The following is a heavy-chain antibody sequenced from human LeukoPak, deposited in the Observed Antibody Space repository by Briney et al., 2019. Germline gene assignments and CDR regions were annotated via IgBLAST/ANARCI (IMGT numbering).Heavy chain of an antibody. V-gene: IGHV1-18*01. D-gene: IGHD3-10*01. J-gene: IGHJ4*02. Sequence: ASVKVSFKASGYTFTSYGISWVRQAPGQGLEWMGWISAYNGNTNYAQKLQGRVTMTTDTSTSTAYMELRSLRSDDTAVYYCARYHVGAYGSGSYGSSAVDYWGQGTLVTVSS. CDR1: GYTFTSYG. CDR2: ISAYNGNT. CDR3: ARYHVGAYGSGSYGSSAVDY.